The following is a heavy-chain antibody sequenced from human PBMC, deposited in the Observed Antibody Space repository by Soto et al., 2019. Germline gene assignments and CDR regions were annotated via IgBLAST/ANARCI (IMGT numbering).Heavy chain of an antibody. V-gene: IGHV4-59*08. CDR2: IYYSGST. D-gene: IGHD2-2*01. Sequence: QVQLQESGPGLVKPSETLSLTCTVSGGSISSYYWSWIRQPPGKGLEWIGYIYYSGSTNYNPSLKTRGTISVDPSKNQFSLKLSSVTAADTAVYYCARRYCSSTSCYNWFDPWGQGTLVTVSS. CDR1: GGSISSYY. CDR3: ARRYCSSTSCYNWFDP. J-gene: IGHJ5*02.